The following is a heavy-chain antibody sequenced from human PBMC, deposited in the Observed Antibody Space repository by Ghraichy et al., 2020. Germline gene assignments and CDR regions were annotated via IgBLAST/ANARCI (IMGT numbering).Heavy chain of an antibody. CDR2: IRYDGSNK. D-gene: IGHD5-18*01. V-gene: IGHV3-30*02. CDR3: AKDARLWLPSTFDY. J-gene: IGHJ4*02. Sequence: GESLNISCAASGFTFSSYGMHWVRQAPGKGLEWVAFIRYDGSNKYYADSVKGRFTISRDNSKNTLYLQMNSLRAEDTAVYYCAKDARLWLPSTFDYWGQGTLVTVSS. CDR1: GFTFSSYG.